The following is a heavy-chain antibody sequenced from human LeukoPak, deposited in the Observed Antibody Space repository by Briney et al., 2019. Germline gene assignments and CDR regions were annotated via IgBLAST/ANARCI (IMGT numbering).Heavy chain of an antibody. CDR3: AKDYHRYSYGLD. D-gene: IGHD5-18*01. V-gene: IGHV3-11*01. CDR2: ISSSGSTT. J-gene: IGHJ4*02. CDR1: GFTFSDYY. Sequence: AGGSLRHSCAASGFTFSDYYMSWIRQAPGKGLEWVSYISSSGSTTYYADSVKGRSTISRDNAKNSLYLQMSSLRAEDTAVYYCAKDYHRYSYGLDWGQGTLVTVSS.